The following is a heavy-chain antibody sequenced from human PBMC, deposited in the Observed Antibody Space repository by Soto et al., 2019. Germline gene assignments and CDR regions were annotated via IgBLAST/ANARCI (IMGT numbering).Heavy chain of an antibody. J-gene: IGHJ6*02. CDR1: GFTFSSYD. CDR3: ARDGYSSSWTLISHYYYGMDV. D-gene: IGHD6-13*01. Sequence: GGSLRLSCAASGFTFSSYDMHWVRQATGKGLEWVSAIGTAGDTYYPGSVKGRFTISRENAKNSLYLQMNSLRAGDTAVYYCARDGYSSSWTLISHYYYGMDVWGQGTTVTV. V-gene: IGHV3-13*01. CDR2: IGTAGDT.